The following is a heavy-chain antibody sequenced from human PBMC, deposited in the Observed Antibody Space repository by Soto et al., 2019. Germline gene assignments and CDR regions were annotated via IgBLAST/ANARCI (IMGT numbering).Heavy chain of an antibody. Sequence: GESLKISCVASGSNFETHDMHWVRQVTGKGLEWVAGIGTLFDRFYPDSVKGRFTISRENAKTSVFLQMNKLRTGDTGIYYCARGRSNDFVSSPPPMFDPRGQGTLVTVSS. D-gene: IGHD1-1*01. V-gene: IGHV3-13*01. CDR2: IGTLFDR. CDR1: GSNFETHD. J-gene: IGHJ5*02. CDR3: ARGRSNDFVSSPPPMFDP.